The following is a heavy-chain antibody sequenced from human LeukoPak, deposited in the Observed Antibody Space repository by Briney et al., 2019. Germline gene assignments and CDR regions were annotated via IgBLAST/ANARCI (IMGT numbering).Heavy chain of an antibody. J-gene: IGHJ4*02. V-gene: IGHV4-39*07. CDR2: IYHSGST. CDR3: ARSPYGSGSYYSDY. CDR1: GGSISSSTYY. Sequence: PSETLSLTCTVSGGSISSSTYYWGWLRQPPGKGLEWIGSIYHSGSTYYNPSLKSRVTISLDTSKNQFSLKLSSVTAADTAVYYCARSPYGSGSYYSDYWGQGTLVTVSS. D-gene: IGHD3-10*01.